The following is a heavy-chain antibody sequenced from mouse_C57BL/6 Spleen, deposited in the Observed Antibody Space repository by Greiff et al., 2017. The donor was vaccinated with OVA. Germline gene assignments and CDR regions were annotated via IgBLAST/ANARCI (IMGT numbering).Heavy chain of an antibody. V-gene: IGHV2-2*01. CDR1: GFSLTSYG. D-gene: IGHD1-1*01. Sequence: VKLVESGPGLVQPSQSLSITCTVSGFSLTSYGVHWVRQSPGKGLEWLGVIWSGGSTDYNAAFISRLSISKDNSKSQVFFKMNSLQADDTAIYYCARKDYGSYWYFDVWGTGTTVTVSS. CDR3: ARKDYGSYWYFDV. CDR2: IWSGGST. J-gene: IGHJ1*03.